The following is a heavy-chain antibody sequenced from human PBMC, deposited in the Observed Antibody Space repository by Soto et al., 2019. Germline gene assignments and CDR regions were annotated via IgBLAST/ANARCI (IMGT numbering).Heavy chain of an antibody. CDR3: ASLDYDYGDYYFDY. J-gene: IGHJ4*02. D-gene: IGHD4-17*01. CDR1: GYTFTSYG. V-gene: IGHV1-18*04. Sequence: GASVKVSCKASGYTFTSYGISWVRQAPGQGLEWMGWISAYNGNTNYAQKLQGRVTMTTDTSTSTAYMELSSLRSEDTAVYYCASLDYDYGDYYFDYWGQGTLVTVSS. CDR2: ISAYNGNT.